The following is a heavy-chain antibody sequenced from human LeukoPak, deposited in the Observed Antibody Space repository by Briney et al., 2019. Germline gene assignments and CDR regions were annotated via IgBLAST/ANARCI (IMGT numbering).Heavy chain of an antibody. D-gene: IGHD1-26*01. CDR3: AGRAMWELPPSY. CDR2: ISSSGSTI. CDR1: GFTFSDFY. J-gene: IGHJ4*02. Sequence: QSGGSLRLSCAASGFTFSDFYMSWSRQAPGKGLEWLSYISSSGSTIYYADSVKGRFTISRDNAKNSVYLQMNSLRAEDTAVYYCAGRAMWELPPSYWGQGTLVTVSS. V-gene: IGHV3-11*01.